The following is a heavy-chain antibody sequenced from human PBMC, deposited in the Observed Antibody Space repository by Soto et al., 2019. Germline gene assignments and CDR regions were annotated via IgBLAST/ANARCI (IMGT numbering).Heavy chain of an antibody. CDR1: GRTFSSYA. CDR2: IIPIYGTA. Sequence: SVKVSCKASGRTFSSYAISWVRQAPGQGLEWIGGIIPIYGTANYAQKFQGRVTMTADTSTSTAYMELRSLRSDDTAVYYCARDRTYEDTDYFDYWGQGTLVTVSS. J-gene: IGHJ4*02. CDR3: ARDRTYEDTDYFDY. D-gene: IGHD2-15*01. V-gene: IGHV1-69*06.